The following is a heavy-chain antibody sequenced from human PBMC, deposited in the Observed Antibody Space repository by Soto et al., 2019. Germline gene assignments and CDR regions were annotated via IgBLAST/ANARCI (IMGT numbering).Heavy chain of an antibody. CDR1: GFTFSNAW. CDR3: TTLDLGFWSGYYEAYRYRHYGMDV. J-gene: IGHJ6*02. D-gene: IGHD3-3*01. CDR2: IKSKTDGGTT. V-gene: IGHV3-15*01. Sequence: GGSLRLSCAASGFTFSNAWMSGVRQALGQGLEWVGRIKSKTDGGTTDYAAPVKGSFTISRDDSKNRLYLQMNSLKTEDTAVYYCTTLDLGFWSGYYEAYRYRHYGMDVWGQGTTVTVSS.